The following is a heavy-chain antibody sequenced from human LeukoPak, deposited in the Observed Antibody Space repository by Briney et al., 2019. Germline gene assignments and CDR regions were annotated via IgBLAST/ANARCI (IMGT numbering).Heavy chain of an antibody. CDR3: ARLSAARGMRGFDY. Sequence: SETLSLTCTVSGGSFSGYYWSWIRQPPGKGLEWIGEINHSGSTNYNPSLKSRVTISVDTSKNQFSLKLSSVTAADTAVYYCARLSAARGMRGFDYWGQGTLVTVSS. J-gene: IGHJ4*02. V-gene: IGHV4-34*01. D-gene: IGHD6-6*01. CDR1: GGSFSGYY. CDR2: INHSGST.